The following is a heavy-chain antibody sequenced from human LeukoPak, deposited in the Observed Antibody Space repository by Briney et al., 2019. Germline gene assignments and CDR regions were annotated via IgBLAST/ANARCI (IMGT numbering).Heavy chain of an antibody. Sequence: PGGSLRLSCAASGFTFSSYGIHWVRQAPGKGLEWVALISYDGTTKYYADSVKGRFTISRDNSKNTLFLQMNSLRAEDTAVYYCANGYPPMTAVTLPFDYWGQGTLVTVSS. V-gene: IGHV3-30*18. CDR1: GFTFSSYG. CDR2: ISYDGTTK. D-gene: IGHD4-17*01. J-gene: IGHJ4*02. CDR3: ANGYPPMTAVTLPFDY.